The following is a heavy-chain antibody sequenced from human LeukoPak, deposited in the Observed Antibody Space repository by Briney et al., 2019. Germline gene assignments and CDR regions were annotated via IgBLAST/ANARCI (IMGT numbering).Heavy chain of an antibody. D-gene: IGHD2-2*01. CDR3: ARDRCSSTSCYPPDAFDI. V-gene: IGHV1-69*13. Sequence: SVKVSRKASGGTFSSYAISWVRQAPGQGLEWMGGTIPIFGTANYAQKFQGRVTITADESTSTAYMELSSLRSEDTAVYYCARDRCSSTSCYPPDAFDIWGQGTMVTVSS. CDR1: GGTFSSYA. J-gene: IGHJ3*02. CDR2: TIPIFGTA.